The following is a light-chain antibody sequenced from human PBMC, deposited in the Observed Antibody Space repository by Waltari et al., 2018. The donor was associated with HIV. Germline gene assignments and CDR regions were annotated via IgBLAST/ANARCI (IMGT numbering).Light chain of an antibody. V-gene: IGKV4-1*01. CDR3: QQSYLVPYT. CDR2: WAS. J-gene: IGKJ2*01. CDR1: QSLLYGSNNKNY. Sequence: DVVMTQSPDSLTVSVGERATLNCKSSQSLLYGSNNKNYLAWYQQRPGHRPKLLIYWASTRQSGVPDRFSGSGSGTDFSLTISSLQAEDVAVYYCQQSYLVPYTFGQGTKLEIK.